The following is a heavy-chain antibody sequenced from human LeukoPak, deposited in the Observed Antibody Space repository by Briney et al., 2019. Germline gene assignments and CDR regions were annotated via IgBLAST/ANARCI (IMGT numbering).Heavy chain of an antibody. Sequence: ASVKVSCKASGHTFTGNYIHWVRQVPGQGLEWMGWINPNSGGTNYAQKFQGRVTMTRDTSISTAYMELSRLRSDDTAVYYCARDPSGFDYWGQGTLVTVSS. D-gene: IGHD6-25*01. CDR2: INPNSGGT. CDR1: GHTFTGNY. CDR3: ARDPSGFDY. V-gene: IGHV1-2*02. J-gene: IGHJ4*02.